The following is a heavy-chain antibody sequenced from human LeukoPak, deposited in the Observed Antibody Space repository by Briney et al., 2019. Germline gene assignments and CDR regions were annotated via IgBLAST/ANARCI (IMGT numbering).Heavy chain of an antibody. J-gene: IGHJ5*02. CDR1: GFTFSSYA. D-gene: IGHD6-19*01. CDR2: ISYDGSNK. V-gene: IGHV3-30*04. CDR3: ARRGTIAVPVFWFDP. Sequence: QAGGSLRLSCAASGFTFSSYAMHWVRQAPGKGLEWVAVISYDGSNKYYADSVKGRFTISRDNSKNTLYMQMNSLRDEDTAVYYCARRGTIAVPVFWFDPWGQGTLVIVSS.